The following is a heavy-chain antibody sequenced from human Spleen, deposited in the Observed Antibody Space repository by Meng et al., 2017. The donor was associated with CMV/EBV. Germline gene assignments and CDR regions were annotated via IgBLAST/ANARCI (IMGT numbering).Heavy chain of an antibody. CDR2: TYYSGSP. CDR3: ARLPITIFGVGKYYYYGMDV. V-gene: IGHV4-39*07. J-gene: IGHJ6*02. Sequence: SETLSLTCTVSGGSISSSNYYWGWIRQPPGKGLEWIGGTYYSGSPTYNPSLKSRVTISVDTSKNQLSLNVRSVSAADTAVYYCARLPITIFGVGKYYYYGMDVWGQGTTVTVSS. CDR1: GGSISSSNYY. D-gene: IGHD3-3*01.